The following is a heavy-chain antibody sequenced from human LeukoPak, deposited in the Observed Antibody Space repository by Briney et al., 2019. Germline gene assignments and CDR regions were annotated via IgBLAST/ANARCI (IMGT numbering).Heavy chain of an antibody. V-gene: IGHV3-48*03. CDR3: ARLGSTGSYYRDFQY. J-gene: IGHJ1*01. Sequence: PGGSLRLSCAASGFSLSDYEMNWVRQAPGKGLEWVSYIGSGGDTIYYADSVKGRFTISRDNAKNSLYLQMNSLRAEDTGVYYCARLGSTGSYYRDFQYWGQGTLVTVSS. CDR2: IGSGGDTI. D-gene: IGHD1-26*01. CDR1: GFSLSDYE.